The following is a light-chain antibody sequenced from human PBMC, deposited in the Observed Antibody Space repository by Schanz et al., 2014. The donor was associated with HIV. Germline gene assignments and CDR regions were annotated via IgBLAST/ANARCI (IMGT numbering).Light chain of an antibody. CDR3: AAWDVNLNGPV. Sequence: QSVLTQPPSASGTPGQRVTISCSGGTSNIGSNTVNWYQQLPGTAPKLLIYSNNQRPSGVPDRFSGSKSGTSASLAISGLQSEDEADYYCAAWDVNLNGPVFGGGTKLTVL. V-gene: IGLV1-44*01. J-gene: IGLJ2*01. CDR2: SNN. CDR1: TSNIGSNT.